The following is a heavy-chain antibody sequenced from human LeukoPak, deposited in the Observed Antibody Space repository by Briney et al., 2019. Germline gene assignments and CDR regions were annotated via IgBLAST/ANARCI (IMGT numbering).Heavy chain of an antibody. CDR3: ARESFAARWD. V-gene: IGHV3-7*01. D-gene: IGHD6-6*01. CDR2: IKQDGSQK. Sequence: GGSLRLSCAASGFTFTSYWMSWVRQAPGRGLEWVANIKQDGSQKYYVDSVKGRFTISRDNANNLLYLQMNSLRAEDTAVYYCARESFAARWDWGQGTLVTVSS. J-gene: IGHJ4*02. CDR1: GFTFTSYW.